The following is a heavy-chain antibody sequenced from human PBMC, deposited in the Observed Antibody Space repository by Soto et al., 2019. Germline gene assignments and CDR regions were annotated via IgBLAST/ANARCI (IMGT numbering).Heavy chain of an antibody. CDR2: ISAYNGNT. V-gene: IGHV1-18*01. J-gene: IGHJ4*02. CDR3: ARDYYFGSSAWY. D-gene: IGHD3-10*01. Sequence: QVQLVQSGAEVKKPGASVKVSCKASGYTFTSYGINWVRQAPGQGLEWMGWISAYNGNTNYSQKLQGRVTMTTDTRKSQAYIELRSLRSYGTAVYCCARDYYFGSSAWYSGQGTLV. CDR1: GYTFTSYG.